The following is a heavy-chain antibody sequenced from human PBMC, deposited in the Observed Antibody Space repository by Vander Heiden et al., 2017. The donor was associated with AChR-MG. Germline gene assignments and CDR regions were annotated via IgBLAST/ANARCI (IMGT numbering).Heavy chain of an antibody. Sequence: QGQLVQSGAEGKKPGASVIVSCKASGHTFSDYYIHWVRKAPGQGLEWMGYINPNDGGTNYELKFRDRINLPRDTSINTVYMELTGLRSDDTAIYYCARDRGDSSLLARWLWTPSFFDNWGQGTLVTVSS. CDR2: INPNDGGT. CDR3: ARDRGDSSLLARWLWTPSFFDN. CDR1: GHTFSDYY. J-gene: IGHJ4*02. V-gene: IGHV1-2*02. D-gene: IGHD3-10*01.